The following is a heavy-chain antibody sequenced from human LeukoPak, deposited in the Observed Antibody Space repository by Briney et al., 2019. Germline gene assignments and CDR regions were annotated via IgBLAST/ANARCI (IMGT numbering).Heavy chain of an antibody. Sequence: PGGSLRLSCAVSGFTFSSYAMSWVRQAPEKGLEWVSAISGSDGFTYHADSVKGRFSISRDNSKNTLYLQMNSLRAEDTAIDYCAKCSTMIVVEGGDAFDIWGQGTMVTVSS. V-gene: IGHV3-23*01. CDR2: ISGSDGFT. J-gene: IGHJ3*02. CDR3: AKCSTMIVVEGGDAFDI. D-gene: IGHD3-22*01. CDR1: GFTFSSYA.